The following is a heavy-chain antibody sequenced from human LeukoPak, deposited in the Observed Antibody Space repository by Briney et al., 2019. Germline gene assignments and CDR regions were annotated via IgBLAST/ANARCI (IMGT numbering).Heavy chain of an antibody. V-gene: IGHV4-39*07. CDR3: ASTSPKYYYESSGYSSLFDN. J-gene: IGHJ4*02. CDR2: IYYSGNT. D-gene: IGHD3-22*01. Sequence: SETLSLTCTVSAGSISSDSYYWGWIRQPPGKGLEWIGTIYYSGNTYYNPSLKSRLTISVDTSKNQFSLKLRSVTAADTALYYCASTSPKYYYESSGYSSLFDNWGQGTPVTVSS. CDR1: AGSISSDSYY.